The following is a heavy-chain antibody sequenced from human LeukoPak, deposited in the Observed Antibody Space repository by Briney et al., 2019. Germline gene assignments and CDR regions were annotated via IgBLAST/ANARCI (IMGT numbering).Heavy chain of an antibody. J-gene: IGHJ4*02. D-gene: IGHD3-3*01. V-gene: IGHV1-2*02. CDR2: INPNSGGT. Sequence: ASVKVSCKASGYTFTDYYMHWVRQAPGQGLEWMGWINPNSGGTNYAQKFQGRVTMTRDTSISTAHMELSRLRSDDTAVYYCARDFYDFWSGYRFPLDYWGQGTLVTVSS. CDR3: ARDFYDFWSGYRFPLDY. CDR1: GYTFTDYY.